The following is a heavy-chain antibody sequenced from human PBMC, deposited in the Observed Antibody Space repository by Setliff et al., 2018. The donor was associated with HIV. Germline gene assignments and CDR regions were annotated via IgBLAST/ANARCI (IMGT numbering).Heavy chain of an antibody. CDR2: ISAYTGAT. Sequence: VSCKASGFTSITYGITWVRQAPGQGLEWMGWISAYTGATNYAQKVQGRVSLTIDTSTNTAYMELRSLRFDDTAVYYCATARDSSLSEYYFDYWGQGTLVTVSS. CDR3: ATARDSSLSEYYFDY. V-gene: IGHV1-18*01. D-gene: IGHD6-6*01. J-gene: IGHJ4*02. CDR1: GFTSITYG.